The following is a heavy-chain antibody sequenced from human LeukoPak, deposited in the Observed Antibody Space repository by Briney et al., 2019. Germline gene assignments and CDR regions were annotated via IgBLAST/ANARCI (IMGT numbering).Heavy chain of an antibody. D-gene: IGHD3-3*01. Sequence: PGGSLRLSCAASGFTFSSYSMNWVRQAPGKGLEWVSSISSSSSYIYYADSVKGRFTISRDNAKNSLYLQRNSLRAEDTAVYYCARDAAKFLEWLRRPYYFDYWGQGTLVTVSS. CDR3: ARDAAKFLEWLRRPYYFDY. V-gene: IGHV3-21*01. J-gene: IGHJ4*02. CDR2: ISSSSSYI. CDR1: GFTFSSYS.